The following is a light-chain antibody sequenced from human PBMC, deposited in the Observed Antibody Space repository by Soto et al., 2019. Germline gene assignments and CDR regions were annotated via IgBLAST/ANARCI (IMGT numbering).Light chain of an antibody. Sequence: QSVLTQPASVSGSPGQSITISCTGTTSDVGGFNYVSWYQQHPGKAPKLMIYELSNRTSGVSDRFSGSRSDNTASLTISGLQPDDEADYYCSSYTGSNLVIFGGGTKVTVL. CDR1: TSDVGGFNY. J-gene: IGLJ2*01. CDR3: SSYTGSNLVI. CDR2: ELS. V-gene: IGLV2-14*01.